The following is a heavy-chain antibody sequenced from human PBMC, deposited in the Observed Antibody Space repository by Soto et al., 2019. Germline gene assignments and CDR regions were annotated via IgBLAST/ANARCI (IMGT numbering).Heavy chain of an antibody. V-gene: IGHV6-1*01. J-gene: IGHJ6*02. CDR3: ARNPSTTVVTPAGSDYYYYGMDV. CDR2: TYYRSKWYN. Sequence: SQTLSLTFAISGDSVSSNSAAWNWIRQSPSRGLEWLGRTYYRSKWYNDYAVSVKSRITINPDTSKNQFSLQLNSVTPEDTAVYYCARNPSTTVVTPAGSDYYYYGMDVWGQGTTVTV. D-gene: IGHD4-17*01. CDR1: GDSVSSNSAA.